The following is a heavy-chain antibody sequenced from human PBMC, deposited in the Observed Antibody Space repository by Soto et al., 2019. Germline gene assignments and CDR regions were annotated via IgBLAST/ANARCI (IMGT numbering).Heavy chain of an antibody. J-gene: IGHJ4*02. CDR3: AKRDNLGPKSCYAFDT. D-gene: IGHD2-15*01. CDR1: GDCVSRNTAS. Sequence: PWQTLSLTCAISGDCVSRNTASWNWSRPYPSRGLEWLGRTYFRSKWYNDYAVSVKSRIIITPDTTNNQFSLKLNAVTPEVTTVYFCAKRDNLGPKSCYAFDTWGQGIMVTVSS. CDR2: TYFRSKWYN. V-gene: IGHV6-1*01.